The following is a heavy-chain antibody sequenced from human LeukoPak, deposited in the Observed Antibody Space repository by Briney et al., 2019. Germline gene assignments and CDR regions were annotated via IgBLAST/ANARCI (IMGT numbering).Heavy chain of an antibody. CDR2: ISAYNGNT. J-gene: IGHJ6*03. CDR1: GYTFTSYG. V-gene: IGHV1-18*01. D-gene: IGHD3-22*01. CDR3: ARSPLYYYDSSGYLQSPDYYYMDV. Sequence: ASVKVSCKASGYTFTSYGISWVRQAPGQGLEWMGWISAYNGNTNYAQKLQGRVTMTRDTSISTACMELSRLRSDDTAVYYCARSPLYYYDSSGYLQSPDYYYMDVWGKGTTVTISS.